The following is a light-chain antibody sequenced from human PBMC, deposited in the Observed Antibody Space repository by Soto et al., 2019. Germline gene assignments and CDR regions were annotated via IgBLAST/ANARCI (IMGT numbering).Light chain of an antibody. J-gene: IGLJ3*02. CDR2: EVR. V-gene: IGLV2-14*01. CDR3: FSYTLSATRV. CDR1: TNDIGGYNY. Sequence: HSVLTQPASVSGSPGQSITISCSGTTNDIGGYNYVSWYQHHPGKVPKVIIYEVRNRPSGVSNRFSGSKSGNTASLTISGIQAEYAADYYCFSYTLSATRVVGRATKVTVL.